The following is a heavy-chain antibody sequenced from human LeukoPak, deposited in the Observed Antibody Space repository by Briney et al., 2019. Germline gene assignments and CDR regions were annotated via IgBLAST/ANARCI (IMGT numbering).Heavy chain of an antibody. CDR3: AKGGYGDQD. CDR2: ISYDGSNK. J-gene: IGHJ4*02. CDR1: GFTFSSYG. Sequence: PGGSLRLSCAASGFTFSSYGMHWVRQAPGKGLEWVAVISYDGSNKYYADSVKGRFTITRDNSKNTLYLQMNSLRAEDTAVYYCAKGGYGDQDWGQGTLVTVSS. D-gene: IGHD4-17*01. V-gene: IGHV3-30*18.